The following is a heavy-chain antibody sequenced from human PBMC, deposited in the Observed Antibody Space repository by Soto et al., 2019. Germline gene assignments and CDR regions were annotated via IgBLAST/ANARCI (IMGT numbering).Heavy chain of an antibody. CDR1: GGTFSSYA. Sequence: QVQLVQSGAEVKKPGSSVKVSCKASGGTFSSYAISWVRQAPGQGLEWMGGIIPIFGTANYAQKFQGRVTIPADESTSTAYMELSSLRSEDTAVYYCARGSADIVVVVAAYDAFDIWGQGTMVTVSS. D-gene: IGHD2-15*01. J-gene: IGHJ3*02. CDR3: ARGSADIVVVVAAYDAFDI. CDR2: IIPIFGTA. V-gene: IGHV1-69*12.